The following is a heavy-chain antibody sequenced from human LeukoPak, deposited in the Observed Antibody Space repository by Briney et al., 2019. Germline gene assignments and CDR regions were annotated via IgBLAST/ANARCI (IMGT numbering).Heavy chain of an antibody. D-gene: IGHD2-15*01. CDR2: INNDGSST. Sequence: GGSLRLSCAVSGFTFSDYYMSWIRQAPGKGLVWVSRINNDGSSTSYADSVQGRFTISRDNAKNTLYLQMNSLRAEDTAIYYCAKNGDRGAYCSGGTCYPYYYYYMDVWGKGTTVTISS. J-gene: IGHJ6*03. V-gene: IGHV3-74*01. CDR1: GFTFSDYY. CDR3: AKNGDRGAYCSGGTCYPYYYYYMDV.